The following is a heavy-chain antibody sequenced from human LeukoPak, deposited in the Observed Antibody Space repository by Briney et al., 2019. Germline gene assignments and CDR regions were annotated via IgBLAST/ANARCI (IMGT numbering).Heavy chain of an antibody. V-gene: IGHV4-4*07. CDR3: AREGKLTGYFDGLGFNY. CDR2: IYTSGST. D-gene: IGHD3-10*01. CDR1: GGSISSYY. J-gene: IGHJ4*02. Sequence: PSETLSLTCTVSGGSISSYYWSWIRQPAGKGLEWIGRIYTSGSTNYNPSLKSRVTMSVDTSKNQFSLNLTSVTAADTAVYYCAREGKLTGYFDGLGFNYWGQGILVTVSS.